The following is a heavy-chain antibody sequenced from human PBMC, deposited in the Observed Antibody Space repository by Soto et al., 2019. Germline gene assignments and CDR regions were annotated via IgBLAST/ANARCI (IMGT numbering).Heavy chain of an antibody. D-gene: IGHD1-1*01. CDR2: ISYDGSNK. CDR3: AKGGYGNYYMDV. CDR1: GFTFSSYG. J-gene: IGHJ6*03. V-gene: IGHV3-30*18. Sequence: GGSLRLSCAASGFTFSSYGMHWVRQAPGKGLEWVAVISYDGSNKYYADSVKGRFTISRDNSKNTLYLQMNSLRAEDTAVYYCAKGGYGNYYMDVWGKGTTVTVSS.